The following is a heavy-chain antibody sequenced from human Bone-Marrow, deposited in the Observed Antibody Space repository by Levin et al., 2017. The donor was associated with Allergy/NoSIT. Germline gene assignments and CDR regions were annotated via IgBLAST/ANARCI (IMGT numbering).Heavy chain of an antibody. D-gene: IGHD3-9*01. J-gene: IGHJ6*02. CDR3: AKEGNYDIMTGYYVYPSFYYGMDV. V-gene: IGHV3-23*01. CDR1: GFSFKQYA. Sequence: GESLKISCAASGFSFKQYAMSWVRQAPGKGLEWVSAVTGSGGTAYYADSVKGRFTISRDHSENTVSLQMNSLRAEDTAVYYCAKEGNYDIMTGYYVYPSFYYGMDVWGQGTTVTVSS. CDR2: VTGSGGTA.